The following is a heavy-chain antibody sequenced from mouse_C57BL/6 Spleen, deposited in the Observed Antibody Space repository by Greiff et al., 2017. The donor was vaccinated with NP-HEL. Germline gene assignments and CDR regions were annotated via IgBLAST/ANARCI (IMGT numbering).Heavy chain of an antibody. J-gene: IGHJ2*01. CDR3: ARGYYVRVYFDY. Sequence: QVQLQQPGAELVKPGASVKMSCKASGYTFTSYWITWVKQRPGQGLEWIGDLYPGSGSTNYNEKFKSKATLTVDTSSSTAYMQLSSLTSEDSAVDYGARGYYVRVYFDYWGQGTTLTVSS. V-gene: IGHV1-55*01. CDR2: LYPGSGST. D-gene: IGHD2-3*01. CDR1: GYTFTSYW.